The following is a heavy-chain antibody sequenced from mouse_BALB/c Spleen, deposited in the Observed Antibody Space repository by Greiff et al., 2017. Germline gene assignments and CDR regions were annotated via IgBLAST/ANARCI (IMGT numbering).Heavy chain of an antibody. CDR1: GFTFSSYA. CDR3: ARVITTVEGGNYFDY. Sequence: EVKLEESGGGLVKPGGSLKLSCAASGFTFSSYAMSWVRQTPEKRLEWVASISSGGSTYYPDSVKGRFTISRDNARNILYLQMSSLRSEDTAMYYCARVITTVEGGNYFDYWGQGTTLTVSS. V-gene: IGHV5-6-5*01. CDR2: ISSGGST. J-gene: IGHJ2*01. D-gene: IGHD1-1*01.